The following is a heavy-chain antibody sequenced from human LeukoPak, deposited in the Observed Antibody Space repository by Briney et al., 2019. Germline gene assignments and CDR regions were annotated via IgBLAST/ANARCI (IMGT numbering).Heavy chain of an antibody. D-gene: IGHD5-12*01. CDR3: AKDLGYSGYDLGGYGMDV. J-gene: IGHJ6*02. Sequence: GGSLRLSCAASGFTFSNFGMNWVRQAPGKGLEWVSIITSGVGITYYADSVKGRFTISRDNSRNTLYLQMNSLRAEDTAVYYCAKDLGYSGYDLGGYGMDVWGQGTTVTVSS. V-gene: IGHV3-23*01. CDR1: GFTFSNFG. CDR2: ITSGVGIT.